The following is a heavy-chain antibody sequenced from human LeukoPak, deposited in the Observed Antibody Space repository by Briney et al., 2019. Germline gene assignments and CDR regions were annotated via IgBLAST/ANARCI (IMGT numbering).Heavy chain of an antibody. CDR1: GGSISSGDYY. J-gene: IGHJ5*02. D-gene: IGHD2-2*01. V-gene: IGHV4-30-4*08. CDR2: IYYSGST. Sequence: PSETLSLTCTVSGGSISSGDYYWSWIRQPPGKGLEWIGYIYYSGSTYYNPSLKSRVTISVDTSKDQFSLKLSSVTAADTAVYYCARGYCSSTSCYPYNWFDPWGQGTLVTVSS. CDR3: ARGYCSSTSCYPYNWFDP.